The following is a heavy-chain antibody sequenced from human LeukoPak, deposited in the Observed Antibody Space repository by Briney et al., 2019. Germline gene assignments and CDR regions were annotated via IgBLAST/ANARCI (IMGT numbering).Heavy chain of an antibody. V-gene: IGHV5-51*01. J-gene: IGHJ4*02. CDR1: GYSFTSYW. CDR3: ARHIRNLFWSGYYTDY. D-gene: IGHD3-3*01. CDR2: IYPGDSDT. Sequence: GESLKISCKGSGYSFTSYWIGWVRQMPGKGLEWMGIIYPGDSDTRYSPSFQGQVTISADKSISTAYLQWSSLKASDTAMYYCARHIRNLFWSGYYTDYWGQGTLVTVSS.